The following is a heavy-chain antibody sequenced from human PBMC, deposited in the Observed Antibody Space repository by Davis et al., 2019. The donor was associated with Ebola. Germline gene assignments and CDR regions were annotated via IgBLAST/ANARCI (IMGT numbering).Heavy chain of an antibody. CDR3: SRILDD. V-gene: IGHV3-7*03. CDR1: GFTFSYSW. CDR2: INQDGSEK. Sequence: GESLKISCAASGFTFSYSWMDWVRQAPGKGLEWVANINQDGSEKFYVDPVKGRFTISRDNAKNSLYLQMNSLRAEDTAVYFCSRILDDWGQGTLVTVSS. J-gene: IGHJ4*02.